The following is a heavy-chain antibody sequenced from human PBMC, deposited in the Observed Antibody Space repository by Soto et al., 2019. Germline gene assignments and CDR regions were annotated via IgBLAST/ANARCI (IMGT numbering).Heavy chain of an antibody. CDR3: AREGAYCGADCYFYF. J-gene: IGHJ4*02. D-gene: IGHD2-21*02. CDR1: GSTLSSGGFH. CDR2: VSHTGST. V-gene: IGHV4-31*03. Sequence: ASETLSLTCTVSGSTLSSGGFHWSGVRQHPGQGLEWIGYVSHTGSTNYNPSLRSRVSMSVDTSKNQFSLRLSSVTAADTAVYYCAREGAYCGADCYFYFRGQGIQVTVSS.